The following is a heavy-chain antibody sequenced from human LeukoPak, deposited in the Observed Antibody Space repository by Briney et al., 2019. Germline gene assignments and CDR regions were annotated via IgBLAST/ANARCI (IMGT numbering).Heavy chain of an antibody. J-gene: IGHJ4*02. CDR2: INPNSGGT. CDR1: GYTFTGYY. D-gene: IGHD5-12*01. V-gene: IGHV1-2*06. CDR3: ARLRAYTGYHYAYDY. Sequence: ASVKVSCKASGYTFTGYYIHWVRQAPGQGLEWMGRINPNSGGTNYAQKSQGRVTMTRDTSISTAYMELSRLRSDDTALYYCARLRAYTGYHYAYDYWGQGTLVTVSS.